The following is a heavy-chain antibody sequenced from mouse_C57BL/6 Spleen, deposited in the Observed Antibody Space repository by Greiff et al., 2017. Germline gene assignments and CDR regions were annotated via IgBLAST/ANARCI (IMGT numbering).Heavy chain of an antibody. Sequence: QVQLQQPGAELVKPGASVKLSCKASGYTFTSYWMQWVKQRPGQGLEWIGEIDPSDSYTNYNQKFKGKATLTVDTSSSTAYMQLSSLTSEDSAVYYCASYYDYDWGAYWGRGTRVTVSA. V-gene: IGHV1-50*01. D-gene: IGHD2-4*01. J-gene: IGHJ3*01. CDR1: GYTFTSYW. CDR3: ASYYDYDWGAY. CDR2: IDPSDSYT.